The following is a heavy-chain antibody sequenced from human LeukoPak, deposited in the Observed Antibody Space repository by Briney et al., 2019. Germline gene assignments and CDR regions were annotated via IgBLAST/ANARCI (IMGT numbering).Heavy chain of an antibody. V-gene: IGHV3-33*01. J-gene: IGHJ4*02. CDR3: ARGYSSTWALDY. Sequence: PGGSLRLSCAASGFTFRNYGMHWVRQAPGKGLEWVAVIWYDGSNKYYADSVEGRFTISRDNSKNTLYLQMNSLRAEDTAAYYCARGYSSTWALDYWGQGTLVTVSS. D-gene: IGHD6-13*01. CDR1: GFTFRNYG. CDR2: IWYDGSNK.